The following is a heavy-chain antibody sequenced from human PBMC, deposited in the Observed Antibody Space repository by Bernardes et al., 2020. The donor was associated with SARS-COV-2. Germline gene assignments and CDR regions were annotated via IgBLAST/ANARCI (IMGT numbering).Heavy chain of an antibody. D-gene: IGHD3-22*01. Sequence: SETLSLTCTVSGGSISSSSYYWGWIRQPPGKGLEWIGSIYYSGSTYYIPSLKSRVTISVDTSKNQFSLKLSSVTAADTAVYYCARTPGGITMIVVVPPAYFDLWGRGTLVTVSS. CDR1: GGSISSSSYY. V-gene: IGHV4-39*01. J-gene: IGHJ2*01. CDR3: ARTPGGITMIVVVPPAYFDL. CDR2: IYYSGST.